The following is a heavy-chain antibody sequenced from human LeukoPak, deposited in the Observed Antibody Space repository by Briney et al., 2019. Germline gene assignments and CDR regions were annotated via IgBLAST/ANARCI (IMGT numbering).Heavy chain of an antibody. CDR2: ISGSGGST. CDR1: GFTFSSYA. Sequence: GGSLRLSCAASGFTFSSYAMSWVRQAPGQGLERVSPISGSGGSTYYADSVKGRFTISRDNSKNTLYLQMNSLRAEDTAVYYCAKPNYDILTGYFYWGQGTLVTVSS. V-gene: IGHV3-23*01. D-gene: IGHD3-9*01. CDR3: AKPNYDILTGYFY. J-gene: IGHJ4*02.